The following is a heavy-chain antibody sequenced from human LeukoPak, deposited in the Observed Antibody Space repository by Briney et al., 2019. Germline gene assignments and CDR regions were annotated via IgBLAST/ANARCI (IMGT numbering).Heavy chain of an antibody. V-gene: IGHV4-59*01. Sequence: PSETLSLTCTVSGGSISSYYWSCIRQPPGKGLEWIGYIYYSGSTNYNPSLKSRVTISVDTSKNQFSLKLSSVTAADTAVYYCARFRVMYYYGSGTNTNTAYYYYGMDVWGQGTTVTVSS. CDR2: IYYSGST. J-gene: IGHJ6*02. CDR1: GGSISSYY. D-gene: IGHD3-10*01. CDR3: ARFRVMYYYGSGTNTNTAYYYYGMDV.